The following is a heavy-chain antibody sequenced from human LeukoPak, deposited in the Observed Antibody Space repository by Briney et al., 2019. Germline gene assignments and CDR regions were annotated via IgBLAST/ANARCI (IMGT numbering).Heavy chain of an antibody. V-gene: IGHV1-18*04. D-gene: IGHD6-19*01. CDR3: ARGGSGWYVDY. Sequence: ASVKVSCKASGYTFTDYGLTWVRQAPGQGLEWMGWISAYNGNTNYAQRLQGRVTMTADTSTSTAYMELRSLRSDDTAVYYCARGGSGWYVDYWGQGTLVTVSS. CDR2: ISAYNGNT. J-gene: IGHJ4*02. CDR1: GYTFTDYG.